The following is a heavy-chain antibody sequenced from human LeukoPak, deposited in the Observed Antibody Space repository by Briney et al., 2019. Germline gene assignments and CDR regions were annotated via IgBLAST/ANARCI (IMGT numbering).Heavy chain of an antibody. J-gene: IGHJ3*02. Sequence: GGSLRLSCAASGFTFSTYRMNWVRQAPGKGLEWVANIKPDGTETYYVDSVKGRFTISRDNAKDSLYLQMNSLRAEDTAVYYCAREGAYSSGPRAFDIWGQGTMVTVSS. V-gene: IGHV3-7*01. CDR2: IKPDGTET. CDR1: GFTFSTYR. D-gene: IGHD6-19*01. CDR3: AREGAYSSGPRAFDI.